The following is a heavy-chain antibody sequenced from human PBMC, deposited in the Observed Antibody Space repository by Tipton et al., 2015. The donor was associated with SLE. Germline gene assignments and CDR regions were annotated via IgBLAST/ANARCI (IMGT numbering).Heavy chain of an antibody. D-gene: IGHD3-10*02. CDR1: GLTLSTYW. J-gene: IGHJ4*02. V-gene: IGHV3-74*01. CDR3: ARGDYVGYYLDY. Sequence: SLRLSCAASGLTLSTYWMNWVRQAPGKGLVWVSRINSDGSTTSYVDSVKGRFPISRDNAKNTLYLLLNSLRAEDTAVYYCARGDYVGYYLDYWGQGTLVTVSS. CDR2: INSDGSTT.